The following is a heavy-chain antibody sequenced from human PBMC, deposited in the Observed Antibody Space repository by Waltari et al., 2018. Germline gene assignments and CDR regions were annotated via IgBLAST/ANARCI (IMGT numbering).Heavy chain of an antibody. V-gene: IGHV3-7*01. D-gene: IGHD5-12*01. J-gene: IGHJ3*02. CDR1: RFTFSNYW. CDR3: ARTGARWLQFAAFDI. CDR2: INQDGSEE. Sequence: EVLLVESGGGLVQTGGSLRLSCAASRFTFSNYWMNWVRQAPGKVLEWVANINQDGSEEYYVDSVKGRFTISRDNAKNSLYLEMKTLRAEDTAIYYCARTGARWLQFAAFDIWGQGTMVTVSS.